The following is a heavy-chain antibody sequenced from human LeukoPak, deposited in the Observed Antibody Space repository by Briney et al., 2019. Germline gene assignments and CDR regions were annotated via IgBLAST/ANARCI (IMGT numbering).Heavy chain of an antibody. CDR3: ARGSGIGDYFPPDDAFDI. D-gene: IGHD4-17*01. Sequence: EASVKVSCKASGYTFTSYGISWVRQAPGQGLEWMGWISAYNGNTNCAQKLQGRVTMTTDTSTSTAYMELRSLRSDDTAVYYCARGSGIGDYFPPDDAFDIWGQGTMVTVSS. V-gene: IGHV1-18*01. CDR1: GYTFTSYG. J-gene: IGHJ3*02. CDR2: ISAYNGNT.